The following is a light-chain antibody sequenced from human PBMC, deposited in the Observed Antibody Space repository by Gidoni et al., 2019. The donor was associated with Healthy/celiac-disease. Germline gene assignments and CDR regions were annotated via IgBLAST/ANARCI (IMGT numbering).Light chain of an antibody. Sequence: QSVLKQPPSVSGATGQRVTISCTGSSSNIGAGYDVHWYQQLPGTAPKLLIYGNSNRPSGVPDRFSGSKSGTSASLAITGLQAEDEADYYCQSYDSSLSGVFGGGTKLTVL. CDR1: SSNIGAGYD. CDR2: GNS. V-gene: IGLV1-40*01. CDR3: QSYDSSLSGV. J-gene: IGLJ2*01.